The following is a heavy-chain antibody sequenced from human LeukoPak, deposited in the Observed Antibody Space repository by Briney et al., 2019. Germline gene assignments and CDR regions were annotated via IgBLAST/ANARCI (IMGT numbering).Heavy chain of an antibody. CDR1: GFTFSSYW. J-gene: IGHJ4*02. V-gene: IGHV3-7*03. CDR2: IKRDGSEK. Sequence: GGSLRLSCAASGFTFSSYWMTWVRQAPGKGLEWVANIKRDGSEKHYVDSVKGRFTISRDNAKNSMFLQMNSLRAEDTAVYFCARDRGSSWYFSFDYWGQGTLVTVSS. D-gene: IGHD6-13*01. CDR3: ARDRGSSWYFSFDY.